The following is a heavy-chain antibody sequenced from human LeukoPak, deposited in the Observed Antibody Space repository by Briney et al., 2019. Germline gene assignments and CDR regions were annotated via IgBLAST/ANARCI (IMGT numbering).Heavy chain of an antibody. J-gene: IGHJ4*02. Sequence: GGSLRLSCAASGFTFSSYGMHWVRQAPGKGLEWVAVISYDGSNKYYADSVKGRFTISRDNSKNTLYLQMNSLRAEDTAVYYCAKGRGYSYGPDGWVYFDYWGQGTLVTVSS. CDR2: ISYDGSNK. V-gene: IGHV3-30*18. D-gene: IGHD5-18*01. CDR3: AKGRGYSYGPDGWVYFDY. CDR1: GFTFSSYG.